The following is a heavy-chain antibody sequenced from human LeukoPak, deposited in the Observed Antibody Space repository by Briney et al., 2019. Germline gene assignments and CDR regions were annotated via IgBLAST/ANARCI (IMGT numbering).Heavy chain of an antibody. CDR1: GFTFSYYS. D-gene: IGHD1-1*01. CDR3: TRDQRPLN. Sequence: GGSLRLSCAASGFTFSYYSMNWVRQAAGKGLEWVSSISSSSSDIYYADSVKGRFTISRDDDKNSLYLHMNSLRAEDTAVYYCTRDQRPLNWGQGTLVTVSS. J-gene: IGHJ4*02. CDR2: ISSSSSDI. V-gene: IGHV3-21*01.